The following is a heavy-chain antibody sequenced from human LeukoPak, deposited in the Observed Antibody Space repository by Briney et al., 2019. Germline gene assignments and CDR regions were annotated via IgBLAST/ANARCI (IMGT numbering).Heavy chain of an antibody. CDR2: IYTRGST. Sequence: SETLSLTCAVSGGSINNYYWSWIRQPAGKGLEWIGRIYTRGSTNYNPSLKSRVTMSVDTSKNQYSLKLSSVTAADTAVYYCARGRYCSADICSGGDAFDIWGQGTMVSVSS. CDR3: ARGRYCSADICSGGDAFDI. J-gene: IGHJ3*02. D-gene: IGHD2-15*01. CDR1: GGSINNYY. V-gene: IGHV4-4*07.